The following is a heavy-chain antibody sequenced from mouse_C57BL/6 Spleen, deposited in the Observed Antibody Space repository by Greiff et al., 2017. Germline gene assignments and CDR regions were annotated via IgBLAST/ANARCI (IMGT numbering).Heavy chain of an antibody. CDR1: GFTFSDYG. J-gene: IGHJ4*01. D-gene: IGHD1-1*02. V-gene: IGHV5-17*01. CDR2: ISSGSSTI. CDR3: ARNYFSYAMDY. Sequence: EVMLVESGGGLVKPGGSLKLSCAASGFTFSDYGMHWVRQAPEKGLEWVAYISSGSSTIYYADTVKGRFTISRDNAKNTLFLQMTSLRSEDTAMYYGARNYFSYAMDYWGQGTSVTVSS.